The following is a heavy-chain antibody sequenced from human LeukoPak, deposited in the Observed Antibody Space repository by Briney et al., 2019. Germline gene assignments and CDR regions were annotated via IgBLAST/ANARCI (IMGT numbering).Heavy chain of an antibody. CDR3: ARGLSYDSSGYYYYYYYYMDV. Sequence: GASVKVSCKASGYTFTSYDINWVRQATGQGLEWMGWMNPNSGNTGYAQKFQGRVTITRNTSITTAYMELSSLRSEDTAVYYCARGLSYDSSGYYYYYYYYMDVWGKRTTGTVSS. V-gene: IGHV1-8*03. CDR2: MNPNSGNT. J-gene: IGHJ6*03. CDR1: GYTFTSYD. D-gene: IGHD3-22*01.